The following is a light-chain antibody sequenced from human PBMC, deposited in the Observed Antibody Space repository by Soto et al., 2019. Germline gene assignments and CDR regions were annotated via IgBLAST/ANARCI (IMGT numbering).Light chain of an antibody. Sequence: QSVLTQPPSASGSPGQSVTISCTGTSSDVGAYNYVSWYQQHPGKAPKLMIYEVTKRPSGAPDRFSGSKSGNTASLTVSGLQAEDEADYYCSSYAGSKNLVFGGGTKLTVL. CDR3: SSYAGSKNLV. V-gene: IGLV2-8*01. CDR1: SSDVGAYNY. J-gene: IGLJ2*01. CDR2: EVT.